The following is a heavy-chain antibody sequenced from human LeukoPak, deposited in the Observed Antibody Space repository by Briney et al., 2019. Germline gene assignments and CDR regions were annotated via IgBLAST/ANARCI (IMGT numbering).Heavy chain of an antibody. CDR2: IKSKTYGGTT. D-gene: IGHD5-12*01. V-gene: IGHV3-15*07. Sequence: GGSLRLSCAASGFTFSNAWMNWVRQAPGKGLEWVGRIKSKTYGGTTDYAAPVKGRFTISRDDSKSTLYLQMNSLKTEDTAVYYCTTDWGYNKELALDYWGQGTLVTVSS. J-gene: IGHJ4*02. CDR1: GFTFSNAW. CDR3: TTDWGYNKELALDY.